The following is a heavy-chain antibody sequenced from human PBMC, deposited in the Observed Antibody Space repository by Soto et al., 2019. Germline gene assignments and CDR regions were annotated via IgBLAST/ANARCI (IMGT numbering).Heavy chain of an antibody. CDR2: ISSSSSYT. CDR3: ARAVIAAARRRGMDV. Sequence: GGSLRLSCAASGFTFSDYYMSWIRQAPGKGLEWVSYISSSSSYTNYADSVKGRFTISRDNAKNSLYLQMNSLRAEDTAVYYCARAVIAAARRRGMDVWGQGTTVTVSS. J-gene: IGHJ6*02. V-gene: IGHV3-11*06. CDR1: GFTFSDYY. D-gene: IGHD6-13*01.